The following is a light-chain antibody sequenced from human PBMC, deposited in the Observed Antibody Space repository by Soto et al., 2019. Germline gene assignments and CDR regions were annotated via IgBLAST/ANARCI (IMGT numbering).Light chain of an antibody. CDR3: QSYDTTLSRV. CDR1: SSNIGSNT. Sequence: QSVLTQPPSASGTPGQRVTISCSGSSSNIGSNTVNCYHQLPGTAPKLLSYSNNQRPSWDPDRFSGSKSGTSASLAISGLQSEDEADYYCQSYDTTLSRVFGTGTKVTVL. CDR2: SNN. V-gene: IGLV1-44*01. J-gene: IGLJ1*01.